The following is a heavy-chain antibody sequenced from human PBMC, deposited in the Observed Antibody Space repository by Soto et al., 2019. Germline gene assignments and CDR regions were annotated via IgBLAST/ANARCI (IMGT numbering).Heavy chain of an antibody. CDR3: ATGSSADRGRYFHH. D-gene: IGHD3-22*01. V-gene: IGHV4-30-4*01. J-gene: IGHJ1*01. CDR2: IYYRGST. CDR1: GGSISGDDYY. Sequence: QVQLQESGPGLVKPSQTLSLTCTFSGGSISGDDYYWRWIRQPPGKGLEWIGYIYYRGSTYYNPSIYSRGAISVDTSKNQFSLKLSFVTAADTAVYYCATGSSADRGRYFHHWGQGTLVTVSS.